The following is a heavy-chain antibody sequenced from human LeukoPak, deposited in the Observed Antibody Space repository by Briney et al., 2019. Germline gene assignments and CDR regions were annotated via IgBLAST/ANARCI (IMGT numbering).Heavy chain of an antibody. CDR3: ARESRGFWSGYPDY. D-gene: IGHD3-3*01. CDR2: IYTSGST. J-gene: IGHJ4*02. CDR1: GVSISSYY. Sequence: SETLSLTCTVSGVSISSYYWSWIRQPAGKGLEWIGRIYTSGSTNYNPSLKSRVTMSVDTSKNQFSLKLSSVTAADTAVYYCARESRGFWSGYPDYWGQGTLVTVSS. V-gene: IGHV4-4*07.